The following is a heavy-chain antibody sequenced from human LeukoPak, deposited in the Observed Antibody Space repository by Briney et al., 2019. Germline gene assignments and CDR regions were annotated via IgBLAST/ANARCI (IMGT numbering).Heavy chain of an antibody. CDR2: INHSGST. CDR1: GGSFSGYY. D-gene: IGHD3-22*01. J-gene: IGHJ4*02. Sequence: SETLSLTCAVYGGSFSGYYWSWIRQPPGKGLEWIGEINHSGSTNYNPSLKSRVTISVDTSKNQFSLKLSSVTAADTAVYYCARGYYDSSGYYPLGYWGQGTLVTVSS. V-gene: IGHV4-34*01. CDR3: ARGYYDSSGYYPLGY.